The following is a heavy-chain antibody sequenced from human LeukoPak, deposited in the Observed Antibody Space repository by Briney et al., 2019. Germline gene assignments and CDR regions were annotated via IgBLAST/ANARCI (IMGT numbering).Heavy chain of an antibody. CDR3: ARGASTVTGYFDY. J-gene: IGHJ4*02. D-gene: IGHD4-17*01. CDR2: IYRSGIT. Sequence: SETLSLTCAVSGASISSYNCWGWVRQSPGKVLEWIGEIYRSGITNYNPSLKSRVTISVDKSKNQFSLELNSVTAADTAVYYCARGASTVTGYFDYWGQGTLVTVSS. V-gene: IGHV4-4*02. CDR1: GASISSYNC.